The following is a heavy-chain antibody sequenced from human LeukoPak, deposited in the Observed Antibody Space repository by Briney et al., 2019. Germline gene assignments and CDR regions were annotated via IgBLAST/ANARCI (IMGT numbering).Heavy chain of an antibody. CDR2: IIPIFGIA. J-gene: IGHJ4*02. CDR3: ARGTAMAPFDY. V-gene: IGHV1-69*04. D-gene: IGHD5-18*01. Sequence: GSSVKVSCKASGGTFNSYAISRVRQAPGQGLEWMGRIIPIFGIANYVQKFQGRVTITADKSTSTAYMELSSLRSEDTAVYYCARGTAMAPFDYWGQGTLVTVSS. CDR1: GGTFNSYA.